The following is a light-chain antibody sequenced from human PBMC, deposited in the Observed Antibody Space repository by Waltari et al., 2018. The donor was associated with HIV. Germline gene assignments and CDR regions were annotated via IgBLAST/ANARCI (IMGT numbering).Light chain of an antibody. CDR2: RTD. CDR1: ISNIGSNY. CDR3: AAWDDSLSAL. V-gene: IGLV1-47*01. J-gene: IGLJ2*01. Sequence: QSVLTQPPSASGTPGQRVTISCSGAISNIGSNYVYWYQELPGTAPKLLIYRTDQRPSGVPDRFSGSKSGTSASLAISGLRSEDEADYYCAAWDDSLSALFGGGTKLTVL.